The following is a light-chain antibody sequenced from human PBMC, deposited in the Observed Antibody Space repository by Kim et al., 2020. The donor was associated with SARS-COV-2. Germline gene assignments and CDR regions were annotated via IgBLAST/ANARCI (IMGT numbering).Light chain of an antibody. CDR1: QGIRTS. CDR3: QQHEAYPWT. Sequence: DIQLTQSPSTLSASVGDRVTITCRASQGIRTSLAWYQQKPGKAPKLLIYKASNVETGVPSRFSGSGSGTEFTLTVSSLQPDDFATYYCQQHEAYPWTFGQGTKV. CDR2: KAS. V-gene: IGKV1-5*03. J-gene: IGKJ1*01.